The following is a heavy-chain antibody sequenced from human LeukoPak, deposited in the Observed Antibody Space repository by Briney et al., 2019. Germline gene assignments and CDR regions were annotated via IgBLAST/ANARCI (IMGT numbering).Heavy chain of an antibody. D-gene: IGHD4-17*01. V-gene: IGHV3-74*01. CDR3: ARSDYLTN. CDR2: IKNDGSFT. Sequence: PGGSLRLSSAASGFTFSTYWMHWGPQAPGRGLVWVSRIKNDGSFTNYADSVKGRFTISRDNAKNTLHLQMNSLRAEDTAVYYCARSDYLTNWGQGTLVTVSS. CDR1: GFTFSTYW. J-gene: IGHJ4*02.